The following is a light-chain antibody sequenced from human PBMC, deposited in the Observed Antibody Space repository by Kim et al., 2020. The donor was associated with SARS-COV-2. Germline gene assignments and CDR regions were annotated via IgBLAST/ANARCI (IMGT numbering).Light chain of an antibody. Sequence: SPGERVTLSCWASQSVSSSLAWYQQTPGQAPRLLIYDASNRATGIPARFSGSGSGTDFTLTITSLEPEDFAVYYCQQRSNWPLVTFGGGTKVDIK. CDR3: QQRSNWPLVT. J-gene: IGKJ4*01. V-gene: IGKV3-11*01. CDR1: QSVSSS. CDR2: DAS.